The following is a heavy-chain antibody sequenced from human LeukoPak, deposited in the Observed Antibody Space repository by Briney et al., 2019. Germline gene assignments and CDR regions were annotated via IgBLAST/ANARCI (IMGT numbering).Heavy chain of an antibody. Sequence: SETLSLTCTVSGYSISSGYYWGWIRQPPGKGLEWIGEINHSGSTNYNPSLKSRVTISVDTSKNQFSLKLSSVTAADTAVYYCARGQPWVTMIDYWGQGTLVTVSS. V-gene: IGHV4-38-2*02. CDR1: GYSISSGYY. CDR3: ARGQPWVTMIDY. J-gene: IGHJ4*02. CDR2: INHSGST. D-gene: IGHD3-22*01.